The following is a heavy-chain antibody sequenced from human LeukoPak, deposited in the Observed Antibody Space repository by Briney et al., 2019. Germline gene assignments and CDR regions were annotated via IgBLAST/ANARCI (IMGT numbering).Heavy chain of an antibody. CDR1: GFTFSSYW. D-gene: IGHD3-22*01. Sequence: GGSLRLSCAASGFTFSSYWMSWVRQAPGKGLEWVANIKQDGREKYYVDSVKGRFTISTDNAKNSLYLQMNSLRAEDTAVYYCAREATYYYDSSGYYYFDYWGQGTLVTVSS. CDR3: AREATYYYDSSGYYYFDY. CDR2: IKQDGREK. J-gene: IGHJ4*02. V-gene: IGHV3-7*01.